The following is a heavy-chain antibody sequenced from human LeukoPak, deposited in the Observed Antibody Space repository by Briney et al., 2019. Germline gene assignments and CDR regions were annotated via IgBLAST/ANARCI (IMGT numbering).Heavy chain of an antibody. D-gene: IGHD2/OR15-2a*01. J-gene: IGHJ3*02. CDR3: ARYRCKTTSGCEDTDAFDM. CDR2: INPNSGGT. V-gene: IGHV1-2*02. CDR1: GYTFTANY. Sequence: ASVKVSFETSGYTFTANYMQWVRQAPGQGLEWMGWINPNSGGTRYAQKFQGRVTMTRDTSISTAYMELSRLRSDDTAVYYCARYRCKTTSGCEDTDAFDMWGQGTVVTVSS.